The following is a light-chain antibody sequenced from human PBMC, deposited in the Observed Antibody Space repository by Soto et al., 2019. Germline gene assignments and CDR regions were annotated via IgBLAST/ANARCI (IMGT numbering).Light chain of an antibody. V-gene: IGLV6-57*04. J-gene: IGLJ2*01. CDR2: EDN. Sequence: LTQPPSVSESPGKTVTISCTRSSGRITSNYVQWYQQRPGSAPSTVIYEDNLRPSEVPDRFSGSVDGSSNSASLTISVLKTEDEADYYCQSYDNTNVVFGGGTKLTVL. CDR1: SGRITSNY. CDR3: QSYDNTNVV.